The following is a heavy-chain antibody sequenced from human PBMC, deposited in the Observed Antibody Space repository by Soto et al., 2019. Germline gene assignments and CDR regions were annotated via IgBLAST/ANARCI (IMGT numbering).Heavy chain of an antibody. D-gene: IGHD5-18*01. Sequence: EVQLLESGGGLVQPGGSLRLSCAASGFTFSSHGMSWVRQAPGKGLEWVSGISGSGKNTYYADSVKGRFSISRDNSKNTLYLQMNSLRAEDTALYYCAKVGGYSFDYINYNAMDVWGQGTTVTVSS. CDR2: ISGSGKNT. CDR3: AKVGGYSFDYINYNAMDV. CDR1: GFTFSSHG. V-gene: IGHV3-23*01. J-gene: IGHJ6*02.